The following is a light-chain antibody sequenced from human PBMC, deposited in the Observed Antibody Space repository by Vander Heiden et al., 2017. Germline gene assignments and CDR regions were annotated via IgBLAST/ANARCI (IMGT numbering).Light chain of an antibody. CDR2: NER. Sequence: YEPTHPSAVSVSPEQTARITCGGDGLAKKYARWFEQKTGQAPVVLSCNERQRPSGIPVRFSGSSSGNTVTLTLSGAQVEDEADYYCYSAADNNVIFGGGTKLTVL. CDR3: YSAADNNVI. CDR1: GLAKKY. J-gene: IGLJ2*01. V-gene: IGLV3-27*01.